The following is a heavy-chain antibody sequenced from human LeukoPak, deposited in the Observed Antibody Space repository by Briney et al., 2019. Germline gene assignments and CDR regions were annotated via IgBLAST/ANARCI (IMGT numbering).Heavy chain of an antibody. CDR2: ISGSGGST. D-gene: IGHD3-10*01. CDR1: GFTFSSYA. CDR3: AKDQVRCFDGESDY. J-gene: IGHJ4*02. Sequence: GGSLRLSCAASGFTFSSYAMSWVRQAPGKGLEWVSAISGSGGSTYYADSVKGRFTISRDNSKNTLYLQMNSLRAEDTAVYYCAKDQVRCFDGESDYWGQGTLVTVSS. V-gene: IGHV3-23*01.